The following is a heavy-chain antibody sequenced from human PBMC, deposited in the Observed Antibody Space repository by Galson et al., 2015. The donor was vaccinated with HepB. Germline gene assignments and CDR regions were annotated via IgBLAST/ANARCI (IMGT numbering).Heavy chain of an antibody. CDR3: ARDGVRGRAYCGGDCYSRDFDS. D-gene: IGHD2-21*01. CDR2: ISDDGSNK. V-gene: IGHV3-30-3*01. J-gene: IGHJ4*02. CDR1: GFTFSSYA. Sequence: SLRLSCAVSGFTFSSYATHWVRQAPGKGLEWVAVISDDGSNKYYADSVKGRFTISRDNSKNTLYLQMISLRAEDTALYYCARDGVRGRAYCGGDCYSRDFDSWGQGTLVTVSS.